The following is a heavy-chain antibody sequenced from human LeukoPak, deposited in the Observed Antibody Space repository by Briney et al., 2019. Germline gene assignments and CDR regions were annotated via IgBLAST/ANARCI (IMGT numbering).Heavy chain of an antibody. CDR2: IYTSGST. D-gene: IGHD6-6*01. CDR1: GGSISSGSYY. J-gene: IGHJ3*02. Sequence: PSQTLSLTCTVSGGSISSGSYYWSWIRQPAGKGLEWIGRIYTSGSTNYNPSLKSRVTISVDTSKNQFSLKLSSVTAAGTAVYYCASSSASIAARLGSAAFDIWGQGTMVTVSS. V-gene: IGHV4-61*02. CDR3: ASSSASIAARLGSAAFDI.